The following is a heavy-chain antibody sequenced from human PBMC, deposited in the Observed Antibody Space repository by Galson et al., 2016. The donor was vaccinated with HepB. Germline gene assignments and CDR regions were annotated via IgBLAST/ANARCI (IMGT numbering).Heavy chain of an antibody. CDR1: GDPISAHGAY. D-gene: IGHD2-21*02. CDR3: ARDLDDNVLTAHYTGSGGLDH. J-gene: IGHJ5*02. CDR2: ISHTGST. V-gene: IGHV4-39*07. Sequence: SETLSLTCTVSGDPISAHGAYWGWIRQPPGKGLDWIASISHTGSTYHNPSLKSRVTISVDTSKNQVSLRLRSVTAADTAFYYCARDLDDNVLTAHYTGSGGLDHWGQGTLVTVSS.